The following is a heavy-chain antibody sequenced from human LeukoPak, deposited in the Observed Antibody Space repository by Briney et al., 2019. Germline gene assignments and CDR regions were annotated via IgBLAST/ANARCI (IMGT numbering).Heavy chain of an antibody. CDR1: GASSSSYY. V-gene: IGHV4-4*07. D-gene: IGHD3-10*01. CDR2: IYVTGST. Sequence: SETLSFTCTVSGASSSSYYWSWLRQPAGKALEGIGRIYVTGSTTYNPSLESRVTMSLDTSKNQFSLILSSVTAADTAVYYCARVWYYDSGTYSYLYYYYYMDVWGKGTTVTVSS. J-gene: IGHJ6*03. CDR3: ARVWYYDSGTYSYLYYYYYMDV.